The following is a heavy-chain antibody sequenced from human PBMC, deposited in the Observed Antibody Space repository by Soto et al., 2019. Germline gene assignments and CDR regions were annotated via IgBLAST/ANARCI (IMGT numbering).Heavy chain of an antibody. CDR1: GGSISSSSYY. CDR3: ARRAYRYGDYDDY. Sequence: QLQLQESGPGLVKPSETLSLTCTVSGGSISSSSYYWGWIRQPPGKGLEWIGSIYYSGSTYYNPSLKSRVTISVDTSKNQFSLKLSSVTAADTAVYYCARRAYRYGDYDDYWGQGTLVTVSS. D-gene: IGHD4-17*01. CDR2: IYYSGST. J-gene: IGHJ4*02. V-gene: IGHV4-39*01.